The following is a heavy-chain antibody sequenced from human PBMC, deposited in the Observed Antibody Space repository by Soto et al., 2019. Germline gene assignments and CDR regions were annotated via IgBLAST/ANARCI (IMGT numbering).Heavy chain of an antibody. CDR2: IIPIFGTA. D-gene: IGHD6-19*01. V-gene: IGHV1-69*06. J-gene: IGHJ2*01. CDR1: GGTFSSYA. Sequence: QVQLVQSGAEVKKPGSSVKVSCKASGGTFSSYAISWVRQAPGQGLEWMGGIIPIFGTANYAQKFQGRVTINEDKSTSTAYMELSSLRSEDTAVYYCARVSGEDRRHWYFDLWGRGTLVTVSS. CDR3: ARVSGEDRRHWYFDL.